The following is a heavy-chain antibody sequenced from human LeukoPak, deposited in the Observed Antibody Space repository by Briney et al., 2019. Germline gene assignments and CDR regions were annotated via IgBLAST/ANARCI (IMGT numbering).Heavy chain of an antibody. CDR1: GGAISTADYY. Sequence: SQTLSLTCTVSGGAISTADYYWSWIRQSPGKGLEWIGYIYYRGTTYYNPSLRSRVTISVDTSQNQFSLKLGSVTAADTAVYSCARLQLRYWYFDPWGRGTLVTVSS. J-gene: IGHJ2*01. CDR2: IYYRGTT. CDR3: ARLQLRYWYFDP. V-gene: IGHV4-30-4*08. D-gene: IGHD5-24*01.